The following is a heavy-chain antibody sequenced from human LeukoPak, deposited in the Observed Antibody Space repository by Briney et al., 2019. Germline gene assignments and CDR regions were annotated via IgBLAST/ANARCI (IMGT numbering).Heavy chain of an antibody. J-gene: IGHJ6*03. D-gene: IGHD3-10*01. Sequence: SETLSLTCTVSGYSISGGYYWGWIRQPPGKGLEWIGSIYHSGSTYYNPSLRSRVTISVDTSKNHFSLKLSSVTAADTAVYYCARVWNYGSGSYYKHYYYYMDVWGKGTTVTVSS. CDR1: GYSISGGYY. CDR3: ARVWNYGSGSYYKHYYYYMDV. V-gene: IGHV4-38-2*02. CDR2: IYHSGST.